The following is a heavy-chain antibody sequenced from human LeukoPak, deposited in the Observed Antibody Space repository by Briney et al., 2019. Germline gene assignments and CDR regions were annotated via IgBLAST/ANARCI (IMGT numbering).Heavy chain of an antibody. CDR1: GFTFGEYA. CDR2: ISWNSGAI. D-gene: IGHD3-3*01. CDR3: AKVRSRYDFWSGYYFDY. J-gene: IGHJ4*02. V-gene: IGHV3-9*01. Sequence: GGSLRLSCAASGFTFGEYAMHWVRQAPGRGLEWVSGISWNSGAIAYADSMKGRFTVSRDNAKNSLYLQMNSLRAEDTALYYCAKVRSRYDFWSGYYFDYWGQGTLVTVSS.